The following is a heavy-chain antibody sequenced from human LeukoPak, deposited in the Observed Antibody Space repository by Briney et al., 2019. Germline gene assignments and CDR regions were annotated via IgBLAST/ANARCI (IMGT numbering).Heavy chain of an antibody. CDR2: IIPIFGTA. V-gene: IGHV1-69*06. D-gene: IGHD6-13*01. CDR1: GGTFSSYA. J-gene: IGHJ4*02. Sequence: SVKVSCKASGGTFSSYAISWVRQAPGQGLEWMGGIIPIFGTANYAQKFQGRVTITADKSTTTAYMELSSLRSEDTAVFYCARSSIIAAAGPYYFDYWGQGTLVTVSS. CDR3: ARSSIIAAAGPYYFDY.